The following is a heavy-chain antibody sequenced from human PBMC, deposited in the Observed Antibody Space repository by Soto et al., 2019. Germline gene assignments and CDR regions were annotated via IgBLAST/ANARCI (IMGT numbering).Heavy chain of an antibody. D-gene: IGHD6-13*01. V-gene: IGHV4-34*01. CDR1: GGSFSGYY. J-gene: IGHJ5*02. CDR3: ARGPTYSRINWFDP. CDR2: INHSGST. Sequence: SETLSLTCAVYGGSFSGYYWSWIRQPPGKGLEWIGEINHSGSTNYNPSLKSRVTISVDTSKNQFSLKLSSVTAADTAVYYCARGPTYSRINWFDPWGQGTLVTVSS.